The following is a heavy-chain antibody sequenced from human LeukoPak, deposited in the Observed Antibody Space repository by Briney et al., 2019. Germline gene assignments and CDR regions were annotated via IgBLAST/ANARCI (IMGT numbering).Heavy chain of an antibody. J-gene: IGHJ5*02. Sequence: SVKVSCKASGGTFSSYGISWVRQAPGQGLEWMGRIIPILGIANYAQKFQGRVTITADKSTSTAYMELSSLRSEDTAVYYCARGGQGWYHEPFDPWGQGTLVTVSS. D-gene: IGHD2-15*01. CDR3: ARGGQGWYHEPFDP. CDR2: IIPILGIA. V-gene: IGHV1-69*04. CDR1: GGTFSSYG.